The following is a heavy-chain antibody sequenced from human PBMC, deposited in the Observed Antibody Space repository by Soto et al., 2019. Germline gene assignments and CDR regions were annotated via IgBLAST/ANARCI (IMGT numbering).Heavy chain of an antibody. V-gene: IGHV3-53*04. CDR1: GFTVSSNY. CDR2: IYSGGST. Sequence: EVQLVESGGGLVQPGGSLRLSCAASGFTVSSNYMSWVRQAPGKGLEWVSVIYSGGSTYYADSVKGRFTISRHNSKNTLYLKMRRLRAEDTAVYYCERGEGGGYYYYGLDVWGQGTTVTVSS. D-gene: IGHD2-15*01. CDR3: ERGEGGGYYYYGLDV. J-gene: IGHJ6*02.